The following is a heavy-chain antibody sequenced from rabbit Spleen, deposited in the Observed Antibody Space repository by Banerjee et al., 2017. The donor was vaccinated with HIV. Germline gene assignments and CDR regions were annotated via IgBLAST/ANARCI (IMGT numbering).Heavy chain of an antibody. J-gene: IGHJ3*01. CDR2: IDAVTGKA. D-gene: IGHD8-1*01. CDR1: GVSFSGSSY. Sequence: QEQLEESGGDLVKPGASLTLTCKASGVSFSGSSYMCWVRQAPGKGLEWIACIDAVTGKAVYATWAKGRFTCSKTSSTTVTLQMTSLTAADTATYFCARDTGSSFSSYGMDLWGQGTLVTVS. CDR3: ARDTGSSFSSYGMDL. V-gene: IGHV1S45*01.